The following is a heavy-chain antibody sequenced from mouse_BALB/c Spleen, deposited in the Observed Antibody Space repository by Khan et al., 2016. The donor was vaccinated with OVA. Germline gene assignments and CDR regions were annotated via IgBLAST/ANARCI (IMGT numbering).Heavy chain of an antibody. CDR1: GYTFTDYI. CDR3: ARSGYGSLAY. J-gene: IGHJ2*01. CDR2: IFPGSGST. D-gene: IGHD1-1*01. Sequence: QVQLKQSGPVLVKPGASVKMSCKASGYTFTDYIINWVRQRTGQGLEWIGQIFPGSGSTYYNEKFKDKATLTADKSSNTAYMQLRSLTSEDSAVYFCARSGYGSLAYWGQGTTLTVSS. V-gene: IGHV1-77*01.